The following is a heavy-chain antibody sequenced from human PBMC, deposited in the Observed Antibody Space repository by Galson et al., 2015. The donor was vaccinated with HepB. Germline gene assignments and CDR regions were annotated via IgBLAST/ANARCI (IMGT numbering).Heavy chain of an antibody. J-gene: IGHJ4*02. CDR2: IYYSGST. V-gene: IGHV4-59*08. CDR1: GGSISSYY. D-gene: IGHD1-26*01. CDR3: ARAPVGELLPSYFDY. Sequence: SETLSLTCTVSGGSISSYYWSWIRQPPGKGLEWIGYIYYSGSTNYNPSLKSRVTISVDTSKNQFSLKLSSVTAADTAVYYCARAPVGELLPSYFDYWGQGTLVTVSS.